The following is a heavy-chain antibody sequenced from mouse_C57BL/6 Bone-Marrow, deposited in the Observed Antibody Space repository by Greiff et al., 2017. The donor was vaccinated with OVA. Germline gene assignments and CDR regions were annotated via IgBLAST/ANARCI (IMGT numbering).Heavy chain of an antibody. V-gene: IGHV1-76*01. J-gene: IGHJ2*01. Sequence: QVQLQQSGAELVRPGASVKLSCKASGYTFTDYYINWVKQRPGQGLEWIARIYPGSGNTYYNEKFKGKATLTAEKSSSTAYMQLSSLTSEDSAVYVCAGGGGGNSFFDCWGQGTTLTVSS. CDR2: IYPGSGNT. D-gene: IGHD2-1*01. CDR3: AGGGGGNSFFDC. CDR1: GYTFTDYY.